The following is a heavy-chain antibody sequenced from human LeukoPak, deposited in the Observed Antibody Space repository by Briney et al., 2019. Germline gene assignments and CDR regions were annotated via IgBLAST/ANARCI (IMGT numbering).Heavy chain of an antibody. V-gene: IGHV3-48*03. Sequence: GGSLRLSCAASGFTFSSYEMNWVRQAPGKGLEWVSYISSSGSTIYYADSVKGRFTISRDNAKNSLYLQMSSLRAEVTALYYCVKDSAAVTEMGYFDYWGQGTLVTVSS. D-gene: IGHD5-18*01. CDR3: VKDSAAVTEMGYFDY. CDR1: GFTFSSYE. J-gene: IGHJ4*02. CDR2: ISSSGSTI.